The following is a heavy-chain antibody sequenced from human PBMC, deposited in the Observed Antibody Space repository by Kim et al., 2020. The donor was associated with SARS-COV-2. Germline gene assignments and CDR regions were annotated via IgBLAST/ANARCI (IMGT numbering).Heavy chain of an antibody. Sequence: TNYAQKLQGRVTMTTDTSTSTAYMELRSLRSDDKAVYYCARMGAAAGLDYWGQGTLVTVSS. CDR2: T. CDR3: ARMGAAAGLDY. D-gene: IGHD6-13*01. V-gene: IGHV1-18*01. J-gene: IGHJ4*02.